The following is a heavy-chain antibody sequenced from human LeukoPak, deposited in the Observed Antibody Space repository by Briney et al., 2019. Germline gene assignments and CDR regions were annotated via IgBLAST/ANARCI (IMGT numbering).Heavy chain of an antibody. Sequence: GGSLRLSCAASGFTFSGYAMHWVRQAPGKGLEWVSSISSSSSYIYYADSVKGRFTISRDNAKNSLYLQMNSLRAEDTAVYYCASAGSIAAAGRDYWGQGTLVTVSS. CDR1: GFTFSGYA. J-gene: IGHJ4*02. CDR3: ASAGSIAAAGRDY. V-gene: IGHV3-21*01. D-gene: IGHD6-13*01. CDR2: ISSSSSYI.